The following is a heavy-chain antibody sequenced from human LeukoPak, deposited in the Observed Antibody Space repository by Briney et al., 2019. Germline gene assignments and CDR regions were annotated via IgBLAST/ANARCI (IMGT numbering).Heavy chain of an antibody. V-gene: IGHV3-30*01. Sequence: GRSLRLSCAASGFTFSSYAMHWVRQAPGKGLEWVAVISYDGSNKYYADSVKGRFTISRDNSKNTLYLQMNSLRAEDTAVYYCARDVGYNYDYLDYWGQGTLVTVSS. CDR1: GFTFSSYA. D-gene: IGHD5-24*01. J-gene: IGHJ4*02. CDR3: ARDVGYNYDYLDY. CDR2: ISYDGSNK.